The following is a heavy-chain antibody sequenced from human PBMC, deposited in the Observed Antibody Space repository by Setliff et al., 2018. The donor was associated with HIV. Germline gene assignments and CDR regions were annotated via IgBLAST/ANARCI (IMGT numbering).Heavy chain of an antibody. D-gene: IGHD3-22*01. J-gene: IGHJ3*02. CDR3: ARMIVLSASSPPNAFDI. V-gene: IGHV1-2*01. Sequence: ASVKVSCKASRYTFTKYFAQWVRQGPGQGRSGLGCINPYNDNTHYAQKFWGRVTITSDRSVSTAYMELSSLRSEDMVVYYCARMIVLSASSPPNAFDIWGQGTMVTVSS. CDR2: INPYNDNT. CDR1: RYTFTKYF.